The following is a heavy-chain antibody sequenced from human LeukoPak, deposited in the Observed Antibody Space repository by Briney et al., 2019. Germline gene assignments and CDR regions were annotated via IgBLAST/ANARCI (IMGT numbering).Heavy chain of an antibody. CDR2: IDDVGSIT. CDR3: VRPHESTFGRTIVAFDY. V-gene: IGHV3-74*01. J-gene: IGHJ4*02. D-gene: IGHD3-16*02. CDR1: GFTFSSCW. Sequence: GGSLRLSCAASGFTFSSCWTHWVRHAPGKGLVWVSGIDDVGSITRYADSVKGRFTISRDNARNTLYLQMNSLRAEDTAVYYCVRPHESTFGRTIVAFDYWGQGTLVTVSS.